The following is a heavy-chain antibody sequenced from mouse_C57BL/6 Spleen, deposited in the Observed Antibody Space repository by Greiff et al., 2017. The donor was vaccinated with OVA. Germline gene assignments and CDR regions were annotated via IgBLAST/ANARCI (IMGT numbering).Heavy chain of an antibody. CDR1: GFTFTDYY. D-gene: IGHD1-1*01. CDR3: ARYHYYGTFAY. J-gene: IGHJ3*01. V-gene: IGHV7-3*01. CDR2: IRNKANGYTT. Sequence: EVKVVESGGGLVQPGGSLSLSCAASGFTFTDYYMSWVRQPPGKALEWLGFIRNKANGYTTEYSASVKGRFTISRDNSQSILYLQMNALRAEDSATYYCARYHYYGTFAYWGQGTLVTVSA.